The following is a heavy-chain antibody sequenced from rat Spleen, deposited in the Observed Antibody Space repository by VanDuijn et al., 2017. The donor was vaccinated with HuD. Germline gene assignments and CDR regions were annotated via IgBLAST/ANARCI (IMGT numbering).Heavy chain of an antibody. Sequence: QVQLKESGPGLVQPSQTLSLTCTVSGFSLTSYNVHWVRQPTRKGLEWMGIIWTGGSAEYNSALKSRQSISRDTSKSQVFLKMNSLQTEDTATYYCVREANYPGITFDYWGQGVMVTVSS. V-gene: IGHV2-30*01. CDR2: IWTGGSA. CDR1: GFSLTSYN. D-gene: IGHD1-4*01. J-gene: IGHJ2*01. CDR3: VREANYPGITFDY.